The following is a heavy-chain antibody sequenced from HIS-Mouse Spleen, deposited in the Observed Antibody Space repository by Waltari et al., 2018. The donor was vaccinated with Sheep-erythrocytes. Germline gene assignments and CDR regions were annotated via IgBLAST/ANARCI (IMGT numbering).Heavy chain of an antibody. CDR1: GGSLTSVGYS. Sequence: QVQLQESGPGLVKPSQTLSLTSTVSGGSLTSVGYSWSWIRQHPGKGLEWIGYIYYSGSTYYNPSLKSRVTISVDTSKNQFSLKLSSVTAADTAVYYCARALIITMVRGVTSNWFDPWGQGTLVTVSS. V-gene: IGHV4-31*03. J-gene: IGHJ5*02. CDR3: ARALIITMVRGVTSNWFDP. CDR2: IYYSGST. D-gene: IGHD3-10*01.